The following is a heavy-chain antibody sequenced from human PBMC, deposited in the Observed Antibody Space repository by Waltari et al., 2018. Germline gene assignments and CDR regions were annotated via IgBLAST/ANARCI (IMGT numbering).Heavy chain of an antibody. CDR1: GGTFSSYA. V-gene: IGHV1-69*01. CDR2: IIPIFGTA. Sequence: QVQLVQSGAEVKKPGSSVKVSCKASGGTFSSYAISWVRQAPGQGLEWMGGIIPIFGTANYAQKFQGRVTITADESTSTAYMELSSLRSEDTAVYYCARSRQAVSNYYYYGMDVWGQGTTVTVSS. J-gene: IGHJ6*02. CDR3: ARSRQAVSNYYYYGMDV.